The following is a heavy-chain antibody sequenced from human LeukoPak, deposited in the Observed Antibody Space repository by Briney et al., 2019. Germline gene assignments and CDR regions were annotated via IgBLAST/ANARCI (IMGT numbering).Heavy chain of an antibody. Sequence: PSETLSLTCTVSGGSISRYYWSWVRQPPGKGLEWIGYIYYSGSTNYNPSLKSRVTISVETSKKQFSLTLSSVTAPDPAVYYCAGAHPGGYCSGGSCYSRNWFDPWGQGPLVTVSS. CDR2: IYYSGST. V-gene: IGHV4-59*01. CDR1: GGSISRYY. CDR3: AGAHPGGYCSGGSCYSRNWFDP. J-gene: IGHJ5*02. D-gene: IGHD2-15*01.